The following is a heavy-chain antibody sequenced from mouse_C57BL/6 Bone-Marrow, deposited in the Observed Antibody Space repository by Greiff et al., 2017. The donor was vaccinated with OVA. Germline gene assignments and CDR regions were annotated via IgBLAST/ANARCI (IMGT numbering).Heavy chain of an antibody. CDR3: ARWLITTVVGGYFDV. CDR1: GYAFSSSW. V-gene: IGHV1-82*01. J-gene: IGHJ1*03. D-gene: IGHD1-1*01. Sequence: QVQLKESGPELVKPGASVKISCKASGYAFSSSWMNWVKQRPGKGLEWIGRIYPGDGDTNYNGKFKGKATLTADKSSSTAYMQLSSLTSEDSAVYFCARWLITTVVGGYFDVWGTGTTVTVSS. CDR2: IYPGDGDT.